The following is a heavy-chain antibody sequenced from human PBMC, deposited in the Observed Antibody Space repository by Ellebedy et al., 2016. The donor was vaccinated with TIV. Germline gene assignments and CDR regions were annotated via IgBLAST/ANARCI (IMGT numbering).Heavy chain of an antibody. Sequence: ASVKVSCXASGYTFTSYGISWVRQAPGQGLEWMGWISAYNGNTNYAQKLQGRVTMTTDTSTSTAYMELRSLRSDDTAVYYCARVARPDYGDYGRDFDYWGQGTLVTVSS. CDR2: ISAYNGNT. CDR3: ARVARPDYGDYGRDFDY. V-gene: IGHV1-18*04. J-gene: IGHJ4*02. D-gene: IGHD4-17*01. CDR1: GYTFTSYG.